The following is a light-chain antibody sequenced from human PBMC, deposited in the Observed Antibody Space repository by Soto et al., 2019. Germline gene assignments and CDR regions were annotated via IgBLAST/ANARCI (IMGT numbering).Light chain of an antibody. CDR3: QHFRA. V-gene: IGKV1-5*01. Sequence: DIQMTQSPSTLSASVGDRVTITCRASQSIGSWLAWYQQKPGKAPKLLIYDASSLESGVPSRFSGSGSGTEFTLTFSSLQPDDFATYYCQHFRAFGQGTKVEIK. CDR1: QSIGSW. J-gene: IGKJ1*01. CDR2: DAS.